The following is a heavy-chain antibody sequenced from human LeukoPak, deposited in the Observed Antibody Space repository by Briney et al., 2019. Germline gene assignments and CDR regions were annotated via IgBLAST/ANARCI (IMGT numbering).Heavy chain of an antibody. CDR1: EFSFSTYA. J-gene: IGHJ6*02. D-gene: IGHD3-22*01. CDR2: ISADGGIT. V-gene: IGHV3-23*01. Sequence: GGSLRLSCVVSEFSFSTYAVSWVRQAPGKGLVWVSAISADGGITYYADSVRGRFTISRDNSRNTLYLQMNSLRAEDTAVYYCAKSSGPGGYYYYGMDVWGRGTTVTVSS. CDR3: AKSSGPGGYYYYGMDV.